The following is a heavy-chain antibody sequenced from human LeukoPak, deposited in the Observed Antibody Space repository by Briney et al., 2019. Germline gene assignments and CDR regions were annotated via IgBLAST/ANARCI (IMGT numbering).Heavy chain of an antibody. CDR3: AKDTRRYCSGGSCYFDY. V-gene: IGHV3-23*01. CDR1: GGSISSYY. J-gene: IGHJ4*02. D-gene: IGHD2-15*01. CDR2: ISGSGGST. Sequence: ETLSLTCTVSGGSISSYYWSWVRQAPGKGLEWVSAISGSGGSTYYADSVKGRFTISRDNSKNTLYLQMNSLRAEDTAVYYCAKDTRRYCSGGSCYFDYWGQGTLVTVSS.